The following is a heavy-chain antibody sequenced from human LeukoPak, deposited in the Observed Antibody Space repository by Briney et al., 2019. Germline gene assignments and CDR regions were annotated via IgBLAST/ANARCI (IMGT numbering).Heavy chain of an antibody. Sequence: LSLTCTVSGASFSSHYWSWVRQPPGKGLEWVGFIRCKAYGETTAYAATVEGRFTTSSDDSKRNAYLQMNSLKTEDTAVYYCTRSWVEMDTYYYMDVWGKGTTVTVSS. CDR3: TRSWVEMDTYYYMDV. J-gene: IGHJ6*03. CDR2: IRCKAYGETT. V-gene: IGHV3-49*04. D-gene: IGHD5-24*01. CDR1: GASFSSHY.